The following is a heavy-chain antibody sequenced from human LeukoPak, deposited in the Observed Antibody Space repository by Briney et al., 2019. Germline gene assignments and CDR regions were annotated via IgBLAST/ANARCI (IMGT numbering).Heavy chain of an antibody. J-gene: IGHJ3*02. CDR3: ARPALLDAFDI. CDR1: GFTFSSYS. D-gene: IGHD2-15*01. V-gene: IGHV3-21*01. CDR2: ISSSSSYI. Sequence: GGSLRLSCAASGFTFSSYSMNWVRQAPGKGLEWVSSISSSSSYIYYADSVRGRFTISRDNAKNSLYLQMNSLRAEDTAVYYCARPALLDAFDIWGQGTMVTVSS.